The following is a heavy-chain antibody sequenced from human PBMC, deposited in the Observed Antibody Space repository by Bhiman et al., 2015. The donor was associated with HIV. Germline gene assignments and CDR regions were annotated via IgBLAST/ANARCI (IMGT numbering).Heavy chain of an antibody. V-gene: IGHV3-15*01. D-gene: IGHD6-19*01. CDR2: IKSKADGETR. CDR1: GFTFSNAW. CDR3: VTVQVDSSMWYSKGDYYFDS. J-gene: IGHJ4*02. Sequence: EVQLAESGGGLVKPGGSLTLSCAASGFTFSNAWMSWVRQAPGKGLEWVGRIKSKADGETRDYAPPVRGRFIVLRDDSRDILYLQMNSLKTEDTAVYYCVTVQVDSSMWYSKGDYYFDSWGRGTLVTVSS.